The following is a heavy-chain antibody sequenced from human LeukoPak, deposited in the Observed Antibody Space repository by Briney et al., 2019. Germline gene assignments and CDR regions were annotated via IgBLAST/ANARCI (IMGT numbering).Heavy chain of an antibody. CDR1: GGSISSYY. Sequence: PSETLSLTCTVSGGSISSYYWSWIRQPAGKGLEWIGRIYTSGSTNYNPSPKSRVTMSVDTSKNQFSLKLSSVTAADTAVYYCAREGLYCSSTSCYTSWFDPWGQGTLVTVSS. CDR3: AREGLYCSSTSCYTSWFDP. D-gene: IGHD2-2*02. V-gene: IGHV4-4*07. CDR2: IYTSGST. J-gene: IGHJ5*02.